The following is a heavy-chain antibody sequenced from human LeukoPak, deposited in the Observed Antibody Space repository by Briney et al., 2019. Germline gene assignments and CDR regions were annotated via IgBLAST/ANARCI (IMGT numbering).Heavy chain of an antibody. J-gene: IGHJ5*02. CDR2: ISAYNGNT. V-gene: IGHV1-18*01. D-gene: IGHD3-10*01. CDR1: GYTFTSYG. Sequence: ASVKVSCKASGYTFTSYGISWVRQAPGQGLEWMGWISAYNGNTNYAQKLQGRVTMTTDTSTSTAYMELRSLRSDDTAVYYCVRVAPLYYYGSGSYYTPNWFDPWGQGTLVTVSS. CDR3: VRVAPLYYYGSGSYYTPNWFDP.